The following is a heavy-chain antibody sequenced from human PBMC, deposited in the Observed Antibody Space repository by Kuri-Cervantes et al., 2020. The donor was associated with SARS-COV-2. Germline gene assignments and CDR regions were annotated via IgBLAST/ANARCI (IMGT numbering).Heavy chain of an antibody. CDR1: GYSISSGYY. D-gene: IGHD3-9*01. V-gene: IGHV4-38-2*01. J-gene: IGHJ6*02. Sequence: GSLRLSCAVSGYSISSGYYWGWIRQPPGKGLEWIGSIYHSGSTYYNPSLKSRVTISVDTSKNQFSLKLSSVTAADTAVYFCARSQVLKHLDWSYKLSYRYHMDVWGQGTTVTVSS. CDR2: IYHSGST. CDR3: ARSQVLKHLDWSYKLSYRYHMDV.